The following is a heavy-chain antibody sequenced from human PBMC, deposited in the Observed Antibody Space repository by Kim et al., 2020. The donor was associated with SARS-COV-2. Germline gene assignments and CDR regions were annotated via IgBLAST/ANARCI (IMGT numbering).Heavy chain of an antibody. D-gene: IGHD5-18*01. Sequence: GGSLRLSCAASGFTFGDYAMHWVRQAPGKGLEWVSGISWNSGSIGYADSVKGRFTISRDNAKNSLYLQMNSLRAEDTALYYCAKAYVDTAMDTQKYYFEYWGQGTLVPGSS. V-gene: IGHV3-9*01. J-gene: IGHJ4*02. CDR1: GFTFGDYA. CDR3: AKAYVDTAMDTQKYYFEY. CDR2: ISWNSGSI.